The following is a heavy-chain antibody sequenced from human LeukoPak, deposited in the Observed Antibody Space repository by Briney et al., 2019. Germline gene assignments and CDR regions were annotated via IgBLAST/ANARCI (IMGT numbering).Heavy chain of an antibody. CDR3: SRGSGWLSVY. CDR2: ISGGTT. D-gene: IGHD6-19*01. Sequence: GRSLRLSCTASGFTFGDYLMSWFRQAPGKGLEWIGFISGGTTEYAASVKGRFTISGDDSTSIAYLQMNSLTTEDTAVYYCSRGSGWLSVYWGQGTLVTVSS. CDR1: GFTFGDYL. J-gene: IGHJ4*02. V-gene: IGHV3-49*03.